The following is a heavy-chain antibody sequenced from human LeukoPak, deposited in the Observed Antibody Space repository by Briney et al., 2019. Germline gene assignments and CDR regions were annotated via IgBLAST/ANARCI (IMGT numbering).Heavy chain of an antibody. J-gene: IGHJ6*03. Sequence: ASVKVSCKASGYTFTSYTIHWVRQAPGQRLEWMGWINAGNGNTKYSQEFQDRVTITRDTSASTAYMELSSLRSEDMAVYYCARARYETRIWPKSRYDYYHYMDVWGKGTTVTVSS. V-gene: IGHV1-3*03. CDR3: ARARYETRIWPKSRYDYYHYMDV. CDR2: INAGNGNT. CDR1: GYTFTSYT. D-gene: IGHD3-3*01.